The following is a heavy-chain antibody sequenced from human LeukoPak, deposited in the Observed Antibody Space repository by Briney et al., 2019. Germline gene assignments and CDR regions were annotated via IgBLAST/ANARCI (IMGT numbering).Heavy chain of an antibody. CDR3: ARDYWWNYDY. Sequence: GGSLRLSCAASGFTFSSYGMHWVRQAPGKGLEWVAVISYDGSNKYYADSVKGRFTTSRGNSKNTLYLRMDSLRAEDTAIYYCARDYWWNYDYWGQGTLVTVS. D-gene: IGHD1-7*01. CDR1: GFTFSSYG. CDR2: ISYDGSNK. J-gene: IGHJ4*02. V-gene: IGHV3-30*03.